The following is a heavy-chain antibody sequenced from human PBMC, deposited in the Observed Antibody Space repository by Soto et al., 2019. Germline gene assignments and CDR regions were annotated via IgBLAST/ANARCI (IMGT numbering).Heavy chain of an antibody. CDR2: LSSGGST. CDR1: GFTVSSKY. CDR3: ARDSPPNSPYDYGDAFEI. D-gene: IGHD4-17*01. Sequence: EVQLVESGGGLIQPGGSLRLSCAASGFTVSSKYMNWVRQAPGKGLEWVSVLSSGGSTSYADSVKGRFTFSRDNSKNTLYLQTNNLTADDSAVYYSARDSPPNSPYDYGDAFEIWGQGTMVTVSS. V-gene: IGHV3-53*01. J-gene: IGHJ3*02.